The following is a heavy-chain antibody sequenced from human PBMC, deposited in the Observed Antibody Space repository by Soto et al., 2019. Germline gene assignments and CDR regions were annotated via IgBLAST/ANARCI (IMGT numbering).Heavy chain of an antibody. CDR3: ARACMGYSSSWFDP. CDR2: IYYSGST. Sequence: PSETLSLTCTVSGGSVSSGSYYWSWIRQPPGKGLEWIGYIYYSGSTNYNPSLKSRVTISVDTSKNQFSLKLSSVTAADTAVYYCARACMGYSSSWFDPWGQGTMVTVYS. J-gene: IGHJ5*02. D-gene: IGHD6-13*01. V-gene: IGHV4-61*01. CDR1: GGSVSSGSYY.